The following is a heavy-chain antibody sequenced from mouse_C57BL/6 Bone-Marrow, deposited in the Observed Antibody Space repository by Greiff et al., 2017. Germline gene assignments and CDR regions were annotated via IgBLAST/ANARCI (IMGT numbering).Heavy chain of an antibody. CDR1: GFNIKDDY. V-gene: IGHV14-4*01. J-gene: IGHJ2*01. Sequence: EVQLQQSGAELVRPGASVKLSCTASGFNIKDDYMHWVKQRPEQGLEWIGWIDPENGATEYASKFQGKATITADTSSNTAYLQLSSLTSEDTAVYYYTLPYYFDYWGQGTTLTVSS. D-gene: IGHD5-5*01. CDR2: IDPENGAT. CDR3: TLPYYFDY.